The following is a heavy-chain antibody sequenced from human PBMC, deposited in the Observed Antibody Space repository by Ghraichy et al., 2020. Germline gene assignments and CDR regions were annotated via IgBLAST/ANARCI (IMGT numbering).Heavy chain of an antibody. CDR2: IDPEDGER. D-gene: IGHD1-1*01. CDR1: GYSLSELS. CDR3: ATGVHLERTTLESPAAFDI. V-gene: IGHV1-24*01. Sequence: ASVKVSCKVSGYSLSELSMHWVRQAPGRGLEWMGGIDPEDGERTYAQKFQGRVTMTEDTSKDTAYMEMSSMRSEDTAVYYCATGVHLERTTLESPAAFDIWGQGTMVTVFS. J-gene: IGHJ3*02.